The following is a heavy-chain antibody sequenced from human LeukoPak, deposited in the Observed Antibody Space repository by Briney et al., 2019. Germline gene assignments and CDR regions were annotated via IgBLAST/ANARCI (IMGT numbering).Heavy chain of an antibody. J-gene: IGHJ6*03. V-gene: IGHV4-34*01. CDR2: INHSGST. D-gene: IGHD3-10*01. CDR3: ARGLGTYYYGSGRPPHHNYYYYMDV. Sequence: SETLSLTCAVYGGSFSGYYWSWIRQPPGKGLEWIGEINHSGSTNYNPSLKSRVTISVDTSKNQFSLKLSSVTAADTAVYYCARGLGTYYYGSGRPPHHNYYYYMDVWGKGTTVTVSS. CDR1: GGSFSGYY.